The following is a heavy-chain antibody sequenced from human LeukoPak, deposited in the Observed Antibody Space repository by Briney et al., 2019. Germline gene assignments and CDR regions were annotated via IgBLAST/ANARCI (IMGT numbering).Heavy chain of an antibody. CDR2: IYRSEDS. J-gene: IGHJ4*02. CDR3: ARNPHCSNTNCPFDY. D-gene: IGHD2-2*01. CDR1: GGSISSSDW. Sequence: SETLSLTCAVSGGSISSSDWWSWVRQPPGRGLEWIGYIYRSEDSNYNPSLKSRVTMSVDKSKNQFSLRLSSVTAADTAVYYCARNPHCSNTNCPFDYGGQGTLVIVSS. V-gene: IGHV4-4*02.